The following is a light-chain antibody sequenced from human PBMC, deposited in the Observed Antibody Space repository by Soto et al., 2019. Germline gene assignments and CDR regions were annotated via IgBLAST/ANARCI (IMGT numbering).Light chain of an antibody. Sequence: QSALTQPPSASGSPGQSVTISCTGTSSDVGGYNYVSWYQQHPGKAPKLMIYEVSKRPSGVHDRFSGSKSGNTASLTVSGLQAEDEADYYCSSYAGSTDVFGTGTKLTVL. CDR3: SSYAGSTDV. CDR2: EVS. V-gene: IGLV2-8*01. J-gene: IGLJ1*01. CDR1: SSDVGGYNY.